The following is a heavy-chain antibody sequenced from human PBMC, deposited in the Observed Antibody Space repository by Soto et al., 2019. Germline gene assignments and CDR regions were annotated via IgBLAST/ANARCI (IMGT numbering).Heavy chain of an antibody. D-gene: IGHD2-8*02. J-gene: IGHJ3*02. Sequence: GGSLILSCAVSGFICSDYDMSWVRQAPGKGLEWVSTILVSGSTHYEDSVRGRFTISRDTSKNTVYLQMKSLTPGDTAVYYCAKATATGGGAFEIYGQGTMVTVSS. CDR1: GFICSDYD. CDR3: AKATATGGGAFEI. V-gene: IGHV3-23*01. CDR2: ILVSGST.